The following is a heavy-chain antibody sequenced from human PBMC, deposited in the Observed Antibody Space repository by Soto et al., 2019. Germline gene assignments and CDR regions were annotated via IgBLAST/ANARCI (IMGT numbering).Heavy chain of an antibody. CDR2: IYYSGST. Sequence: SETLSLTCTVSGGSISSYYWSWIRQPPGKGLEWIGYIYYSGSTNYNPSLKSRVTISVDTSKNQFSLKLSSVTAADTAVYYCPRDTVWYGMEVWGQGPTVNVSS. CDR3: PRDTVWYGMEV. J-gene: IGHJ6*02. CDR1: GGSISSYY. D-gene: IGHD4-4*01. V-gene: IGHV4-59*01.